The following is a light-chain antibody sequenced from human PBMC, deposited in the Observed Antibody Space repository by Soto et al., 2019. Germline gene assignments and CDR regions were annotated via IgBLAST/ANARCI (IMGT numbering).Light chain of an antibody. CDR3: QQRNT. Sequence: EIVLTQSPATLSLSPGERATLSCRASQSVSSYLAWYQQKPGQAPRLLIYDASNRATGIPARFSGSGSGTDSTLTISSLEPEDFAVYYCQQRNTFGQGTKLEIK. V-gene: IGKV3-11*01. CDR1: QSVSSY. J-gene: IGKJ2*01. CDR2: DAS.